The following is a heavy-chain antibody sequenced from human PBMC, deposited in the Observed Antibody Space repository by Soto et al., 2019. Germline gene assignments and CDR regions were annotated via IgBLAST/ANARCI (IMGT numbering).Heavy chain of an antibody. Sequence: SQTLSLTCVISGDSVSSNSAAWNWIRQSPSRGLEWLGRTYYRSKWYNDYAVSVKSRITINPDTSKNQFSLQLNSVTPEDTAVYYCATQSLEYSSSSYHYYYGKDVWGQRTTVTVSS. V-gene: IGHV6-1*01. CDR2: TYYRSKWYN. CDR1: GDSVSSNSAA. J-gene: IGHJ6*02. D-gene: IGHD6-6*01. CDR3: ATQSLEYSSSSYHYYYGKDV.